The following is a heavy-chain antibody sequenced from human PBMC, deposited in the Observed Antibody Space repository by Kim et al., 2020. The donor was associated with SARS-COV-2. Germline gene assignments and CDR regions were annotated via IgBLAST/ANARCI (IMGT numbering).Heavy chain of an antibody. CDR1: GFTFSSYA. CDR2: ISSNGGST. J-gene: IGHJ6*02. Sequence: GGSLRLSCSASGFTFSSYAMHWVRQAPGKGLEYVSDISSNGGSTYYADSVKGRFTISRDNSKNTLYLQMSSLRAEDTAVYYCVKAQLERYYYYGMDVWGQGTTVTVSS. V-gene: IGHV3-64D*09. CDR3: VKAQLERYYYYGMDV. D-gene: IGHD1-1*01.